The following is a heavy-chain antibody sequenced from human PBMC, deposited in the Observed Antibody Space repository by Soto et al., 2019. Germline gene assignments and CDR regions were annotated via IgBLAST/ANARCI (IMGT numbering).Heavy chain of an antibody. CDR2: IFWNDAK. CDR3: AYRRGGSSSGGNFDY. V-gene: IGHV2-5*01. J-gene: IGHJ4*02. D-gene: IGHD2-15*01. Sequence: QIALKESGPTLVKPLQTLTLTCTFSGFSFSTTGAGVGWIRQPPGKALEWLALIFWNDAKRYSPSLRSRLTIIKDTSKNQVVLTMTNVDPVDTATYYCAYRRGGSSSGGNFDYWGQGTPVTVYS. CDR1: GFSFSTTGAG.